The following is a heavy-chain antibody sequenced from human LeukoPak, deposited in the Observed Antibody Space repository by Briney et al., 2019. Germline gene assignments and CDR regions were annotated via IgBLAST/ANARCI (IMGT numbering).Heavy chain of an antibody. D-gene: IGHD5-18*01. J-gene: IGHJ4*02. CDR3: ARDAGYGYDRFDY. V-gene: IGHV3-7*01. Sequence: GGSLRLSCAAAGFIFSSYWMAWVRQAPGKGLEWVANIKEDGSEKNYVDSVKGRFTISRDNAKNSLYLQMNSLRAEDTAVYYCARDAGYGYDRFDYWGQGTQVTVSS. CDR1: GFIFSSYW. CDR2: IKEDGSEK.